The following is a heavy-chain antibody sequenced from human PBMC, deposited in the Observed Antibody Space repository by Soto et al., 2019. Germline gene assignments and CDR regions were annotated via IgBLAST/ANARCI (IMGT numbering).Heavy chain of an antibody. CDR1: GYSISSGYY. CDR3: ARGAATVTPGWFDP. J-gene: IGHJ5*02. CDR2: IYHSGST. V-gene: IGHV4-38-2*01. D-gene: IGHD4-17*01. Sequence: SETLSLTCAVSGYSISSGYYWGWIRQTPGKGLEWIASIYHSGSTYYNPSLKSRVTISVDTSKNQFSLKLTSVTAADTAVYYCARGAATVTPGWFDPWGHGIMVTVSS.